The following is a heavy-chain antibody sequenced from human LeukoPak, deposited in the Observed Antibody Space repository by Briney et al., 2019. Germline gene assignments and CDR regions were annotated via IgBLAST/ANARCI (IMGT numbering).Heavy chain of an antibody. J-gene: IGHJ6*02. CDR1: GFTFSSYS. V-gene: IGHV3-48*04. CDR2: ISSSGSTI. Sequence: GGSLRLSCAASGFTFSSYSMNWVRQAPGKGLEWASYISSSGSTIYYADSVKGRFTISRDNAKNSLYLQMNSLRAEDTAVYYCARVRLFPLDLMDVWGQGTTVTVSS. CDR3: ARVRLFPLDLMDV. D-gene: IGHD6-25*01.